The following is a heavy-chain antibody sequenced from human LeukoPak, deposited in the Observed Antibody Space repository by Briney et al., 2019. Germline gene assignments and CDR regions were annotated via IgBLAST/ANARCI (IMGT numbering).Heavy chain of an antibody. J-gene: IGHJ4*02. V-gene: IGHV3-43*01. D-gene: IGHD5-18*01. CDR1: GFTFDDSP. Sequence: GGSLRLSCAASGFTFDDSPMHWVRQVPGKGLEWVSLIGRDGMISYYADSVKGRFIISRDSIKDSLYLQMNSLRTDDTAIYYCAKEDTAMVTLSHWGQGTLVTVSS. CDR2: IGRDGMIS. CDR3: AKEDTAMVTLSH.